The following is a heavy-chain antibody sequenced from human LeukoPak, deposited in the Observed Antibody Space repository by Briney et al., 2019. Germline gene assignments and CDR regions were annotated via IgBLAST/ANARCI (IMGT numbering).Heavy chain of an antibody. CDR1: GFTFSSYT. CDR3: ASAGLVYSSGWYLETPFDY. CDR2: ISSSISYM. V-gene: IGHV3-21*01. Sequence: GGSLRLSCAASGFTFSSYTMNWVRQAPGKGLGWVSSISSSISYMYYEDSVKGRFTISRDNAKNSLYLRMNSLRAEDTAVYYCASAGLVYSSGWYLETPFDYWGQGTLVTVSS. D-gene: IGHD6-13*01. J-gene: IGHJ4*02.